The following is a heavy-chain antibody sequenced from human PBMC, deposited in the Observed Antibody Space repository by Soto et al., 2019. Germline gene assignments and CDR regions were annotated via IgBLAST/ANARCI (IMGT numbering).Heavy chain of an antibody. CDR1: GFTCSSYA. V-gene: IGHV3-53*01. D-gene: IGHD5-18*01. J-gene: IGHJ4*02. CDR3: ARGYSYTQPVFDY. Sequence: GALRLYCAASGFTCSSYAMHWVRQAPGEGQGLRRGLEWVSFIYSSGSTYYADSVKGRFTISRDNFKNTLYLQMNSLRAEDTAVYYCARGYSYTQPVFDYWGLGTLVTVSS. CDR2: IYSSGST.